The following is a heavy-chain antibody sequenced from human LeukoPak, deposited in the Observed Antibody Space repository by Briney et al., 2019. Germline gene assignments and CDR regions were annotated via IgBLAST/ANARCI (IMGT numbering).Heavy chain of an antibody. CDR1: RFTFSIGW. D-gene: IGHD3-3*01. CDR2: IKQDGSEK. Sequence: GGSLRLSCALSRFTFSIGWMTSVRQAPGKGLEWVANIKQDGSEKNYVDSVKGRFAISSDNAKNSLYLQMNSLRAEDTTVYFCVRSLRNAFDIWGQGTVVTVSS. CDR3: VRSLRNAFDI. J-gene: IGHJ3*02. V-gene: IGHV3-7*01.